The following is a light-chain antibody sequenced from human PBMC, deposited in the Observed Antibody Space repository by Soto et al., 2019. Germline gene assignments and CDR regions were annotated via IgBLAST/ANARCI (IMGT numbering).Light chain of an antibody. CDR1: PSVSSSY. CDR3: HQYGSSPLYT. J-gene: IGKJ2*01. V-gene: IGKV3-20*01. CDR2: GAS. Sequence: EIVLTQSPGTLSLSPGERATLSCRASPSVSSSYLAWYQQKPGQAPRLLIYGASSMATGIPDRFSGSGSGTDFTLTISRLEPEDFAVYYCHQYGSSPLYTFGQGTKLEIK.